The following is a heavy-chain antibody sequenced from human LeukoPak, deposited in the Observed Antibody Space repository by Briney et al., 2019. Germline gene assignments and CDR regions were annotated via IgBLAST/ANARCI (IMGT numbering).Heavy chain of an antibody. CDR2: ISGSGGST. D-gene: IGHD3-22*01. V-gene: IGHV3-23*01. Sequence: GGSLRLSCAASGFTFSSYAMSWVRQAPGKGLEWVSAISGSGGSTYYADSVKGRFTISRDNSKNTLYLQMNSLRAEDTAVYYCARAQYYYDSSGYYDYWGQGTLVTVSS. J-gene: IGHJ4*02. CDR1: GFTFSSYA. CDR3: ARAQYYYDSSGYYDY.